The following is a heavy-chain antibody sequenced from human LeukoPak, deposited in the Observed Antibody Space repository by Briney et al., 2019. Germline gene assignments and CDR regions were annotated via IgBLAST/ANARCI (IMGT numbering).Heavy chain of an antibody. CDR2: IIPMFGTA. J-gene: IGHJ4*02. Sequence: SVKVSCKASGGTFSSYAISWVRQAPGQGLEWMGGIIPMFGTANYAQKFQGRVTITADKSTSTAYMELSSLRSEDTAVYYCARHMIGGKMATLFDYWCQGTLVTVYS. CDR3: ARHMIGGKMATLFDY. CDR1: GGTFSSYA. V-gene: IGHV1-69*06. D-gene: IGHD5-24*01.